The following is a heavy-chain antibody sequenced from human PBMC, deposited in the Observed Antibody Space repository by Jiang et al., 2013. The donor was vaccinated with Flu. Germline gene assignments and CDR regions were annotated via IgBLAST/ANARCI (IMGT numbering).Heavy chain of an antibody. CDR3: ARTGVRGIPLLLNWFDP. V-gene: IGHV4-39*01. CDR1: GGSTGLKDYY. Sequence: LLKPSETLSLTCTVSGGSTGLKDYYWGWVRQPPGKGLEWIGIIYYSGSTYYNPSLKSRVTISVDTSTNQFSLRLNSVTAADTAVYYCARTGVRGIPLLLNWFDPWGQGTLVTVSS. J-gene: IGHJ5*02. CDR2: IYYSGST. D-gene: IGHD3-10*01.